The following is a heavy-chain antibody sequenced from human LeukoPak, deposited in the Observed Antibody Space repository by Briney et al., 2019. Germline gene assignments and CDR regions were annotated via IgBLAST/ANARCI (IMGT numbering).Heavy chain of an antibody. CDR2: TYYSGST. V-gene: IGHV4-31*03. CDR3: ARPSSDSSDAFDI. D-gene: IGHD2-21*01. J-gene: IGHJ3*02. CDR1: GGSISSGGYY. Sequence: SQTLSLTCTVSGGSISSGGYYWSWIRQHPGKGLEWIGYTYYSGSTYYNPSLKSRVTISVDTSKNQFSLKLSSVTAADTAVYYCARPSSDSSDAFDIWGQGTMVTVSS.